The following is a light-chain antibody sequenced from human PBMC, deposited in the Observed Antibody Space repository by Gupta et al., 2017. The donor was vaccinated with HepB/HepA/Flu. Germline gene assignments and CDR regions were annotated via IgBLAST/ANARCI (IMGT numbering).Light chain of an antibody. CDR1: KGISSY. Sequence: VIWMTKSPSLISASTGDRITTSCRMSKGISSYLAWYQQKPGKAPELLIYAAATLQSGVPPMFSGSGAGTDFTLTISLLQSEYSATYYCQQYNSFPLTFGGGTKVEIK. J-gene: IGKJ4*01. CDR2: AAA. V-gene: IGKV1D-8*01. CDR3: QQYNSFPLT.